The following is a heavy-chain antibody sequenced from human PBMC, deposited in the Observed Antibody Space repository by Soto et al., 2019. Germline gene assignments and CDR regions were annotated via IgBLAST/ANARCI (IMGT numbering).Heavy chain of an antibody. CDR2: VSGSGATT. D-gene: IGHD2-2*01. CDR1: GFTFYNYA. CDR3: AKDEGYCTTTSCYEFGFFDP. Sequence: GGSLRLSCAASGFTFYNYAMSWVRQAPGKGLEWVSSVSGSGATTYYADSVKGRFTISRDNSKNTLYLQMYSLRAEDTAIYYCAKDEGYCTTTSCYEFGFFDPWGQGTLVTVS. J-gene: IGHJ5*02. V-gene: IGHV3-23*01.